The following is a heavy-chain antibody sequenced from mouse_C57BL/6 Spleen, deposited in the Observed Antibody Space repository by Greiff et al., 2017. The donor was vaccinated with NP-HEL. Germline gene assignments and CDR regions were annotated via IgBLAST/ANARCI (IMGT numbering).Heavy chain of an antibody. V-gene: IGHV1-39*01. CDR1: GYSFTDYN. Sequence: VQLQQSGPELVKPGASVKISCTASGYSFTDYNMNWVKQSNGKSLEWIGVINPNYGTTSYNQKFQVKATLTVDQSSSTAYMQLNSLTYEDSAVYYCASYSNYPPFAYWGQGTLVTVSA. CDR2: INPNYGTT. D-gene: IGHD2-5*01. CDR3: ASYSNYPPFAY. J-gene: IGHJ3*01.